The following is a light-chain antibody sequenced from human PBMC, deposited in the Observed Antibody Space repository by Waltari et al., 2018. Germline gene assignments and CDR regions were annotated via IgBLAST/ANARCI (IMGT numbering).Light chain of an antibody. CDR3: QQYYDYPIN. J-gene: IGKJ5*01. V-gene: IGKV1-5*01. CDR1: KNLNNY. CDR2: DAS. Sequence: DIQMTQSPSTVSASLGDRVTITCRASKNLNNYLSWYQQKPGAVPNLLIYDASTLERGVPSRFSGSGSGTHFTLTISGLQPDDFATYYCQQYYDYPINFGQGTRL.